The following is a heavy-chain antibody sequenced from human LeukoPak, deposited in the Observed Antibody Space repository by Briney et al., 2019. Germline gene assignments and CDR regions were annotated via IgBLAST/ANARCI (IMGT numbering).Heavy chain of an antibody. CDR2: SSGSGGST. CDR3: ATTTVVTRYYYYGMDV. V-gene: IGHV3-23*01. D-gene: IGHD4-23*01. CDR1: GFTFSSYA. J-gene: IGHJ6*02. Sequence: GGSLRLSCAASGFTFSSYAMSSVRQAPGKGLEWVSASSGSGGSTYYADSVKGRFTISRDNSKNTLYLQMNSLRAEDTAVYYCATTTVVTRYYYYGMDVWGQGTTVTVSS.